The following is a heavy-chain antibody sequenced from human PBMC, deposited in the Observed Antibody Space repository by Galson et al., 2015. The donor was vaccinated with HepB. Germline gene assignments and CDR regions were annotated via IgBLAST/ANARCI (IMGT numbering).Heavy chain of an antibody. J-gene: IGHJ4*02. CDR3: ARDIMLTPTGFDY. Sequence: SVKVSCKASGYNFINYSIHWVRRAPGQGLEWMGWINAGNGNTKYSQKFQGRVTITRDTSANTAYMELRSLRSEDTAVYYCARDIMLTPTGFDYWGQGTLVTVSS. V-gene: IGHV1-3*01. D-gene: IGHD4/OR15-4a*01. CDR1: GYNFINYS. CDR2: INAGNGNT.